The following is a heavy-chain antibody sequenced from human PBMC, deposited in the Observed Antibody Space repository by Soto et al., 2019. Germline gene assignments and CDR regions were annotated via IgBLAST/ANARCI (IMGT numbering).Heavy chain of an antibody. J-gene: IGHJ5*01. CDR2: IYWDDDK. Sequence: QITLKESGPTLVRPTQTLTLTCTFSGFSLSTTGVGVGWIRQPPGKALEWLALIYWDDDKRYSPSLKSRLTIPQETTKNKAIRTMNCLEPVETARYYCAQRPTPYRVAFARGDWFASWGPGTRVPVSS. CDR3: AQRPTPYRVAFARGDWFAS. V-gene: IGHV2-5*02. CDR1: GFSLSTTGVG. D-gene: IGHD3-10*01.